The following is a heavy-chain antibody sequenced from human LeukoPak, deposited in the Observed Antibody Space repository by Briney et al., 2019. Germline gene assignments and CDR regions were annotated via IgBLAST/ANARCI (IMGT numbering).Heavy chain of an antibody. Sequence: PSETLSLTCTVSGGSFSSSSHYWGWIRQPPGMGLEWIGSIYYSGSTYYNPSLKSRVTISVNTSKDQFSLKLSSGTAADTDVYYCARGFTHYDFWSGYYFYYYMDVWGKGTTVTVSS. CDR1: GGSFSSSSHY. CDR3: ARGFTHYDFWSGYYFYYYMDV. D-gene: IGHD3-3*01. J-gene: IGHJ6*03. CDR2: IYYSGST. V-gene: IGHV4-39*07.